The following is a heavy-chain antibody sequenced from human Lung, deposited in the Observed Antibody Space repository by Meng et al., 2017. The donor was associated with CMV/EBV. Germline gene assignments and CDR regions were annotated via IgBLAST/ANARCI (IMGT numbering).Heavy chain of an antibody. CDR3: TRALDYYDSRAFYYYYGMDV. CDR2: IRSKAYGGTT. V-gene: IGHV3-49*04. D-gene: IGHD3-22*01. CDR1: GFTFGDYA. J-gene: IGHJ6*02. Sequence: GESLKISCTASGFTFGDYAMSWVRQAPGKGLEWVGFIRSKAYGGTTEYAASVKGRFTISRDDSKSIAYLQMNSLKTEDTAVYYCTRALDYYDSRAFYYYYGMDVXGRGXTVTVSS.